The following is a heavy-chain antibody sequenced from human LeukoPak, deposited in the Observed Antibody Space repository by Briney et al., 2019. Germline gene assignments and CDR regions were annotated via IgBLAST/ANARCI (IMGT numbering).Heavy chain of an antibody. CDR3: ARGRIPDAAILY. CDR2: MNPNSGNT. D-gene: IGHD2-2*01. CDR1: GYTFTSYD. J-gene: IGHJ4*02. Sequence: ASVKVSCKASGYTFTSYDINWVRQATGQGLEWMGRMNPNSGNTGYAQKFQGRVTMTRNTSISTAYMELSSLRSEDTAVYYCARGRIPDAAILYWGQGTLVTVSS. V-gene: IGHV1-8*01.